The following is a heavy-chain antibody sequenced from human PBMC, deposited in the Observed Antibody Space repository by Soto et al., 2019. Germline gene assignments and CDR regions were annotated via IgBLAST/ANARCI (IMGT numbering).Heavy chain of an antibody. V-gene: IGHV4-61*01. Sequence: PSETLSLTCTVSGGSFKSGSYSWSWIRQPPGKGLEWIGYVYHTGRTSYNPSLKSRVPISMDTSKNQFSLNLDSVTAADTAVYFCARDFAYFDSWGQGTRVTVSA. D-gene: IGHD3-3*01. CDR2: VYHTGRT. CDR1: GGSFKSGSYS. CDR3: ARDFAYFDS. J-gene: IGHJ4*02.